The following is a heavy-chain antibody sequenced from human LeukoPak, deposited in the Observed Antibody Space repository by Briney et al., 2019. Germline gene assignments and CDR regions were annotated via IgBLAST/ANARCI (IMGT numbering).Heavy chain of an antibody. CDR3: ARGERRAIYYFDY. V-gene: IGHV3-74*01. Sequence: GGSLRLSCAASGFTFSSYWMHWVRQAPGKGLLWVSRINSDGSSTSYADSVKGRFTISRDNAKNTLYLQMNSLRAEDTAVYYCARGERRAIYYFDYWGQGTLVTVSS. J-gene: IGHJ4*02. CDR2: INSDGSST. CDR1: GFTFSSYW.